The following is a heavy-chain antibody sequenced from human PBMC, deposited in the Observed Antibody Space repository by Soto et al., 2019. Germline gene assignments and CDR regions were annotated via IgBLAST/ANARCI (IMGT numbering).Heavy chain of an antibody. V-gene: IGHV1-3*01. D-gene: IGHD3-3*01. J-gene: IGHJ4*02. CDR3: ARGLGYDFWSGYPFDY. CDR1: GYTFTSYP. CDR2: INAGNGDT. Sequence: SVKVSCKASGYTFTSYPMHWVRQAPGQGLEWMGWINAGNGDTKYSQKFQGRVTITRDTSAITAYMELSSLRSEDTAVYYCARGLGYDFWSGYPFDYWGQGTLVTVSS.